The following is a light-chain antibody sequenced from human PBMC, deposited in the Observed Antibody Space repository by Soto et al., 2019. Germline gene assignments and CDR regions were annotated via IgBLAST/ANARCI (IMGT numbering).Light chain of an antibody. CDR3: QSYDSSLSGWV. CDR2: GNS. CDR1: SSNIGAGYD. Sequence: QSVLTQPPSVSGAPGQRVTISCTGSSSNIGAGYDVHWYQQLPGTAPKLLIYGNSNRPSGVPDRFSGSKSGTSASLAITGLGAEDEADYYGQSYDSSLSGWVFGGGTKLTVL. J-gene: IGLJ3*02. V-gene: IGLV1-40*01.